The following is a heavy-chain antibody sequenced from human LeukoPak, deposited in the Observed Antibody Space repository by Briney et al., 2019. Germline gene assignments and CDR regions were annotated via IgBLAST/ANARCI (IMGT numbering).Heavy chain of an antibody. CDR2: INTDGSSL. D-gene: IGHD3-22*01. J-gene: IGHJ4*02. CDR3: ARRINYYDSSGYYYVRYFDS. CDR1: GFTFSSYW. V-gene: IGHV3-74*01. Sequence: QTGGSLRLSCAASGFTFSSYWMYWVRRAPGKGPVWVARINTDGSSLNYADSVKGRFTISRDNAKNTLYLQMNSLGAEDTAVYYCARRINYYDSSGYYYVRYFDSWGQGTLVAVSS.